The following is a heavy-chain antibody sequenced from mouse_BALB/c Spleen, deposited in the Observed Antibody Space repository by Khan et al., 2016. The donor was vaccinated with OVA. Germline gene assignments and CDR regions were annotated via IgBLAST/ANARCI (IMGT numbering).Heavy chain of an antibody. Sequence: VQLQQSGAELAKPGASVKMSCKASGYTFTSYWMHWVKQRPGQGLEWIGYINPSTGYTEYNQRFKDKATLTADKSSSTAYMQLSSLTSKDSAVYYCANHGSSSAWFTYWGQGTLVTVSA. CDR1: GYTFTSYW. CDR2: INPSTGYT. V-gene: IGHV1-7*01. D-gene: IGHD1-1*01. CDR3: ANHGSSSAWFTY. J-gene: IGHJ3*01.